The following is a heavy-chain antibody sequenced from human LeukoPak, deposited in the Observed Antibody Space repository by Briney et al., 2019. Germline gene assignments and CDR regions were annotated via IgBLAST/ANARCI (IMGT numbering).Heavy chain of an antibody. Sequence: GGSLRLSCAASGFTFSSYAMSWVRQAPGKGLEWVSAISGSGGSTYYADSVKGRFTISRDNSKNTLYLQMNSLGAEDTAVYYCAKDHDILTGPDYWGQGTLVTVSS. J-gene: IGHJ4*02. CDR1: GFTFSSYA. CDR2: ISGSGGST. CDR3: AKDHDILTGPDY. V-gene: IGHV3-23*01. D-gene: IGHD3-9*01.